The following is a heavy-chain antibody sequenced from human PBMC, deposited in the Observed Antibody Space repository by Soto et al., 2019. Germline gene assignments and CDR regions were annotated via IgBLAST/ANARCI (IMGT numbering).Heavy chain of an antibody. J-gene: IGHJ4*02. CDR1: GYTFTGYY. CDR2: INPNSGGT. CDR3: ARELEPYEYYFDY. D-gene: IGHD1-1*01. Sequence: ASVKVSCKASGYTFTGYYMHWVRQAPGQGLEWMGWINPNSGGTNYAQKFQGWVTMTRDTSISTAYMELSRLRSEDTAVYYCARELEPYEYYFDYWGQGTLVTVSS. V-gene: IGHV1-2*04.